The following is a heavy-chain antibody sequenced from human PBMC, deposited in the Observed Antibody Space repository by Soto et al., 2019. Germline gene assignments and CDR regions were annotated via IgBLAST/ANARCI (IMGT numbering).Heavy chain of an antibody. CDR1: GFTFSNAW. V-gene: IGHV3-15*01. D-gene: IGHD3-9*01. CDR3: TTDFGYFDWLNP. CDR2: IKSKTDGGTT. Sequence: GGSLRLSCAASGFTFSNAWMSWVRQAPGKGLEWVGRIKSKTDGGTTDYAAPVKGRFTISRDDSKNTLYLQMNSLKTEDTAVYYCTTDFGYFDWLNPWGQGTLVTVSS. J-gene: IGHJ5*02.